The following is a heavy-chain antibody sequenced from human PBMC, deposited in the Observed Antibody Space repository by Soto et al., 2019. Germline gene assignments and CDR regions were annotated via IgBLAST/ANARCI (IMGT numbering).Heavy chain of an antibody. CDR3: ARHNYGSGSTYLDY. CDR1: GGSISSYY. CDR2: IYYSGST. J-gene: IGHJ4*02. Sequence: QVQLQESGPGLVKPSETLSLTCTVSGGSISSYYWSWIRQPPGKGLEWIGYIYYSGSTNYNPSLTSRVTIPVDTSKNQFALKLNSMTAADTAVYYCARHNYGSGSTYLDYWGQGTLVTVSS. D-gene: IGHD3-10*01. V-gene: IGHV4-59*08.